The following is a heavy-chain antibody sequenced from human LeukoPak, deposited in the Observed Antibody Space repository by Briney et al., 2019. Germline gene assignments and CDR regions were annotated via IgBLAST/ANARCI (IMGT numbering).Heavy chain of an antibody. CDR2: IDPSDSYT. CDR3: ARRYCSGGSCYSFIN. J-gene: IGHJ4*02. V-gene: IGHV5-10-1*01. CDR1: GYSFTSYW. Sequence: GESLKISCTCSGYSFTSYWISWVREMPGKGLEWMGRIDPSDSYTNYSPSFQGHVTISADKSISTAYLQWSSLKASDTAMYYCARRYCSGGSCYSFINWGQGTLVTVSS. D-gene: IGHD2-15*01.